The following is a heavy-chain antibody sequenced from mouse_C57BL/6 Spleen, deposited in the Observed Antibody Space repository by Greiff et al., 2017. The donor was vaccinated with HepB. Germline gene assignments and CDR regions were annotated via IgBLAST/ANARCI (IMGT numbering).Heavy chain of an antibody. Sequence: VQLQQSGAELVKPGASVKLSCKASGYTFTSYWMHWVKQRPGRGLEWIGRIDPNSGGTKYNEKFKSKATLTVDKPSSTAYMQLSRRTSEEAEGEEGGREEEGRSPFAYWGQGTLVTVSA. CDR3: GREEEGRSPFAY. V-gene: IGHV1-72*01. CDR2: IDPNSGGT. J-gene: IGHJ3*01. CDR1: GYTFTSYW.